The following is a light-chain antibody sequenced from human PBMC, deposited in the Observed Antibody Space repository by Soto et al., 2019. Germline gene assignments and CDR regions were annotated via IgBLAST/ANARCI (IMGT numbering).Light chain of an antibody. CDR2: EVN. V-gene: IGLV2-23*02. CDR3: CSYAGTVAYV. Sequence: QSVLTQPASVSGSPGQSITISCAGTGSVVGAYNLVSWYQQHPGIAPKLIICEVNTRLSGISNRFSRSKSGDTASLTISGLQAEDEADYFCCSYAGTVAYVFGTGTKVTVL. CDR1: GSVVGAYNL. J-gene: IGLJ1*01.